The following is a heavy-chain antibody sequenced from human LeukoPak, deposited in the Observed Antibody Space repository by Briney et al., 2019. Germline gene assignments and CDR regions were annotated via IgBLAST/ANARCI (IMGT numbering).Heavy chain of an antibody. CDR1: GFNVSSNY. Sequence: GGSLRLSCEASGFNVSSNYMTWVSHAPGKGLEWVSLIYGDGTTDYADSVKGRFHISRHNSKNTLYLQMNSLRAEDTAVYYCARGIIYLDYWGQGTLVTVSS. CDR2: IYGDGTT. CDR3: ARGIIYLDY. D-gene: IGHD3-10*01. V-gene: IGHV3-53*04. J-gene: IGHJ4*02.